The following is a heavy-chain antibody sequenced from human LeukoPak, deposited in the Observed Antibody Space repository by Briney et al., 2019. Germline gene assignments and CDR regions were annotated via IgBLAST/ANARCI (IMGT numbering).Heavy chain of an antibody. V-gene: IGHV1-2*02. CDR2: INPNSGGT. Sequence: GASVKVSCKASGYTFTAYYLHWVRQAPGQGLEWMGWINPNSGGTNYAQKFQGRVTMTRDTSISTAYMELSRLRSDDTAVYYCARSSTVTGRGWFDPWGQGTLVTVSS. D-gene: IGHD4-17*01. J-gene: IGHJ5*02. CDR1: GYTFTAYY. CDR3: ARSSTVTGRGWFDP.